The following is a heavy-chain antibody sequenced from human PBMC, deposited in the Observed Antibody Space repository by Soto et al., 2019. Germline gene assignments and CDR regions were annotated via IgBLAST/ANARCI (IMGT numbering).Heavy chain of an antibody. V-gene: IGHV3-23*01. J-gene: IGHJ4*02. D-gene: IGHD3-3*01. CDR2: ISGSGGST. CDR3: ATPIFGVVIIGSFDY. CDR1: GFSFSNYA. Sequence: GGSLRLSCATSGFSFSNYAMSWVRQAPGKGLEWVSAISGSGGSTYYADSVKGRFTISRDNSKNTLYLQMNSLRAEDTAVYYCATPIFGVVIIGSFDYWGQGTLVTVSS.